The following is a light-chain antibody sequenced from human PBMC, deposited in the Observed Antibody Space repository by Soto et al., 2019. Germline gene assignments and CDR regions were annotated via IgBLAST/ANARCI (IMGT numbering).Light chain of an antibody. CDR1: ALPKQF. V-gene: IGLV3-25*02. CDR2: KDS. CDR3: QSADSSGTYPV. Sequence: SYELTQSPSVSVSPGQTARITCSGDALPKQFAYWYQQKPGQAPVIVIHKDSERPSGIPDRFSGSSSGTTVTLTISGVQADDEADYYCQSADSSGTYPVFGGGTKVTVL. J-gene: IGLJ2*01.